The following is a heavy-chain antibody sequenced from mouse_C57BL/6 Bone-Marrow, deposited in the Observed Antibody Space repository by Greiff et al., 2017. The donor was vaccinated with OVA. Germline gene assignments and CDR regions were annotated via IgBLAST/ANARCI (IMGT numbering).Heavy chain of an antibody. CDR1: GYAFSSSW. J-gene: IGHJ2*01. V-gene: IGHV1-82*01. D-gene: IGHD1-1*01. CDR2: IYPGDGDT. CDR3: TRGDYYGSSSDY. Sequence: VQLQQSGPELVKPGASVKISCKASGYAFSSSWMNWVKQRPGKGLEWIGRIYPGDGDTNYNGKFKGKATLTADKSSSTAYMQLSSLTNEDSAVYYCTRGDYYGSSSDYWGQGTTLTVSS.